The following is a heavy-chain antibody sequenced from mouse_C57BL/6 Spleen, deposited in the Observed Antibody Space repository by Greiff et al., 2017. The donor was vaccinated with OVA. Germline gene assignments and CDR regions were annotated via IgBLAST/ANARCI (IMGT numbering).Heavy chain of an antibody. Sequence: VKLQQPGAELVMPGASVKLSCKASGYTFTSYWMHWVKQRPGQGLEWIGEIDPSDSYTNYNQKFKGKSTLTVDKSSSTAYMQLSSLTSEDSAVYYCARPSYDYYYAMDYWGQGTSVTVSS. D-gene: IGHD2-4*01. V-gene: IGHV1-69*01. CDR3: ARPSYDYYYAMDY. J-gene: IGHJ4*01. CDR1: GYTFTSYW. CDR2: IDPSDSYT.